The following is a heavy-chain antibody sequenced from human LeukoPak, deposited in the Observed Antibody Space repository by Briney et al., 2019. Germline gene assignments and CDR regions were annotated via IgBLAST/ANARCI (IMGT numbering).Heavy chain of an antibody. D-gene: IGHD2-2*01. CDR1: GGTFSSYA. V-gene: IGHV1-69*06. CDR3: ARYCSSTSCLPGFDY. Sequence: SVKVSCKASGGTFSSYATSWVRQAPGQGLEWMGRIIPIFGTANYAQKFQGRVTITADKSTSTAYMELSSLRSEDTAVYYCARYCSSTSCLPGFDYWGQGTLVTVSS. CDR2: IIPIFGTA. J-gene: IGHJ4*02.